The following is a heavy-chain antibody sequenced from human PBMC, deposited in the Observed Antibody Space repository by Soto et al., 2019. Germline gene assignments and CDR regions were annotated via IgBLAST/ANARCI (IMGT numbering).Heavy chain of an antibody. J-gene: IGHJ4*02. CDR1: GYTFTSYY. V-gene: IGHV1-46*01. CDR2: INPSGGST. D-gene: IGHD2-8*01. Sequence: ASVKVSCKASGYTFTSYYMHWVRQAPGQGLEWMGIINPSGGSTSYAQKFQGRVTMTEDTSTDTAYMELSSLRSEDTAVYYCASLMVYARTKYFDYWGQGTLVTVSS. CDR3: ASLMVYARTKYFDY.